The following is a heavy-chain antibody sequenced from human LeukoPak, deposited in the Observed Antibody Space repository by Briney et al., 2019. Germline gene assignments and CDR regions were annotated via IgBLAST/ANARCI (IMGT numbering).Heavy chain of an antibody. J-gene: IGHJ4*02. CDR2: INPESGAT. Sequence: ASVKVSCKASGFAFNGYYMYWVRQAPGQGLEWLGWINPESGATKYAQRFEGRVTLTRDTSVTTVHMELSGLRYDDSAVYYCARENLNYYGSGSYLYWGQGSQVTVSS. CDR1: GFAFNGYY. D-gene: IGHD3-10*01. V-gene: IGHV1-2*02. CDR3: ARENLNYYGSGSYLY.